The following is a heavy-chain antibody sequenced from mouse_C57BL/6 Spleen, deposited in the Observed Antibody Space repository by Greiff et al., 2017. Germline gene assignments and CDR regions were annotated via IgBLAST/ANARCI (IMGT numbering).Heavy chain of an antibody. Sequence: VQRVESGPGLVAPSQSLSITCTVSGFSLTSYAISWVRQPPGKGLEWLGVIWTGGGTNYNSALKSRLSISKDNYKSQVFLKMNSLQTDDTARYYCSRSGDYDSIYYAMGDGGQGTSVTVSS. CDR1: GFSLTSYA. V-gene: IGHV2-9-1*01. CDR3: SRSGDYDSIYYAMGD. CDR2: IWTGGGT. J-gene: IGHJ4*01. D-gene: IGHD2-4*01.